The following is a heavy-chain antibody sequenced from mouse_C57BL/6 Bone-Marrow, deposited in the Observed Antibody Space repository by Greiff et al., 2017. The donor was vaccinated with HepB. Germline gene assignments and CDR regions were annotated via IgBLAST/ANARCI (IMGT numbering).Heavy chain of an antibody. V-gene: IGHV7-1*01. D-gene: IGHD1-1*01. Sequence: EVKLMESGGGLVQSGRSLRLSCATSGFTFSDFYMEWVRQAPGKGLEWIAASRNKANDYTTEYSASVKGRFIVSRDTSQSILYLQMNALRAEDTAIYYCARDGDYGSSTWFAYWGQGTLVTVSA. J-gene: IGHJ3*01. CDR2: SRNKANDYTT. CDR3: ARDGDYGSSTWFAY. CDR1: GFTFSDFY.